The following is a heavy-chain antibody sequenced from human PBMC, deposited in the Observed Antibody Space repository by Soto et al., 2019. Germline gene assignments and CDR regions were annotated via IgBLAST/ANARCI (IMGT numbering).Heavy chain of an antibody. J-gene: IGHJ4*02. V-gene: IGHV3-48*03. CDR3: ARDLGPVFYLLDY. CDR2: ISSSGSTI. D-gene: IGHD1-20*01. Sequence: EVQLVESGGGLVQPGGSLRLSCSASGFTFSSYEMNWVRQAPGQGLEWVSYISSSGSTIYYADSVKGRFTISRDNAKNSLYLQMNSLRAEDTAVYYCARDLGPVFYLLDYWGQGTLVTVSS. CDR1: GFTFSSYE.